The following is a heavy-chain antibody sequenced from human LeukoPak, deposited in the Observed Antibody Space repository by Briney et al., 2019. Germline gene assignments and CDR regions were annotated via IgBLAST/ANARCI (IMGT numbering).Heavy chain of an antibody. CDR1: GFTFSSYA. CDR2: ISSNGGST. V-gene: IGHV3-64*01. CDR3: ARGPQLWLLY. J-gene: IGHJ4*02. D-gene: IGHD5-18*01. Sequence: PGGSLRLSCAASGFTFSSYAMHWVRQAPGKGLEYVSAISSNGGSTYYANSVKGRFTISRDNSKNTLYLQMGSLRAEDTAVYYCARGPQLWLLYWGQGTLVTVSS.